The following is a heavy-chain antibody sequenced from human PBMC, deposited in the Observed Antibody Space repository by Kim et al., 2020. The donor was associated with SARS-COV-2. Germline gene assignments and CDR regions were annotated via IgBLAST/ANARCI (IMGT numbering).Heavy chain of an antibody. Sequence: GGSLRLSCAASGFTYSNNVMSWVRQAPGKGLEWVSAISGSGGTTYYADAVKGRFTISRDNFKNTLYLQMNSLRAEDTAVYYCTLGVVWFGDLPGYWGQGTLVTVSS. D-gene: IGHD3-10*01. V-gene: IGHV3-23*01. J-gene: IGHJ4*02. CDR1: GFTYSNNV. CDR3: TLGVVWFGDLPGY. CDR2: ISGSGGTT.